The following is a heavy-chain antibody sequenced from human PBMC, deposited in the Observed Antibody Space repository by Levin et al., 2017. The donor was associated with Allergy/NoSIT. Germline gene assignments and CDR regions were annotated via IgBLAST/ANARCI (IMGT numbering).Heavy chain of an antibody. Sequence: GGSLRLSCTASGFTFGDYAMSWFRQAPGKGLEWVGFIRSKAYGGTTEYAASVKGRFIISRDDSKSIAYLQMNSLKTEDTAVYYCTRDGCSGGSCYWYFDYWGQGTLVTVSS. D-gene: IGHD2-15*01. CDR2: IRSKAYGGTT. J-gene: IGHJ4*02. CDR3: TRDGCSGGSCYWYFDY. CDR1: GFTFGDYA. V-gene: IGHV3-49*03.